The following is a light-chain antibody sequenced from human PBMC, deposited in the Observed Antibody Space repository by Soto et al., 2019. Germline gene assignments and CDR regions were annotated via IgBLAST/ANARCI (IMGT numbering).Light chain of an antibody. J-gene: IGKJ4*01. CDR1: QSITTF. CDR2: AAS. CDR3: QQGYPTPLT. V-gene: IGKV1-39*01. Sequence: DIQMTQSPSSLSASVGDRVTITCRTGQSITTFLNWYQQKPGKAPNLLIYAASSLQSGVPSRFSGSGSGTEFPLTISCLHPEDFATSYCQQGYPTPLTFGGGTKV.